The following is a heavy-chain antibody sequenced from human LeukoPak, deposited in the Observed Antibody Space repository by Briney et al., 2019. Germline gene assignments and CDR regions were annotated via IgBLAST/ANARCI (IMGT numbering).Heavy chain of an antibody. D-gene: IGHD6-19*01. J-gene: IGHJ4*02. CDR1: GFTFGDYA. CDR2: VSSNSYGGTT. CDR3: TRGGSGRYYDY. V-gene: IGHV3-49*03. Sequence: GGSLRLSCTTSGFTFGDYAMSWFRQAPGKGLEWVGFVSSNSYGGTTEYAASVKGRFTISRADSKSIAYLQMNSLKTEDTAVYYCTRGGSGRYYDYWGQGTLVTVSS.